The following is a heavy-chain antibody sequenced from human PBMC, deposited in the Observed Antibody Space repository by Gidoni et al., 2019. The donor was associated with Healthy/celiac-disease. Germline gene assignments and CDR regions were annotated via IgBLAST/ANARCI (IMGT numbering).Heavy chain of an antibody. CDR3: AKDPCSGGSCYSGSLDY. Sequence: EVQLLESGGGLVQPGGSLRLSCAASGFPFRTSPMTWVRQAPGKGLGWVSTISGSGSNTYYADSVKGRFTISRDNSKNTLYLQMNSLRAEDTAVYYCAKDPCSGGSCYSGSLDYWGQGTLVTVSS. D-gene: IGHD2-15*01. J-gene: IGHJ4*02. CDR2: ISGSGSNT. V-gene: IGHV3-23*01. CDR1: GFPFRTSP.